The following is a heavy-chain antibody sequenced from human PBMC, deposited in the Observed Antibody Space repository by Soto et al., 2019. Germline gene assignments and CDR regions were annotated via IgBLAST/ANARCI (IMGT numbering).Heavy chain of an antibody. D-gene: IGHD3-10*01. V-gene: IGHV3-33*01. CDR2: IWYDGSNK. J-gene: IGHJ4*02. CDR3: ARDDTFRGRIWFYMSCMDY. Sequence: QVQLVESGGGVVQPGRSLRLSCAASGFTFSSYGMHWVRQAPGKGLEWVAVIWYDGSNKYYADSVKGRFTISRDNSKNTLYLQMNSLRAEDTAVYYCARDDTFRGRIWFYMSCMDYWGQGTLVTVSS. CDR1: GFTFSSYG.